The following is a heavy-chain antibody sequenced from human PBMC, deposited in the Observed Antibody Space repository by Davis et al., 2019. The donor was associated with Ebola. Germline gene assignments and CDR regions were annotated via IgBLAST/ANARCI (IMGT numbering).Heavy chain of an antibody. CDR3: ARENGYSYGSFDY. V-gene: IGHV4-61*08. Sequence: PSETLSLTCTVSGGSISSGDYYWSWIRQPPGKGLEWIGYIYYSGSTNYNPSLKSRVTISVDTSKNQFSLKLSSVTAADTAVYYCARENGYSYGSFDYWGQGTLVTVSS. CDR1: GGSISSGDYY. CDR2: IYYSGST. D-gene: IGHD5-18*01. J-gene: IGHJ4*02.